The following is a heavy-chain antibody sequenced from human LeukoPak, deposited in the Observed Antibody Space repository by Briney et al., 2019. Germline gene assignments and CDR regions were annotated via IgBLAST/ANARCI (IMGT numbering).Heavy chain of an antibody. CDR3: ARGSLYCSGGSCYSGTWFDP. CDR2: INHSGST. J-gene: IGHJ5*02. Sequence: SETLSLTCAVYGGSFSGYYWSWIRQPPGKGLEWIGEINHSGSTNYSPSLKSRVTISVDTSKNQFSLKLSSVTAADTAVYYCARGSLYCSGGSCYSGTWFDPWGQGTLVTVSS. V-gene: IGHV4-34*01. D-gene: IGHD2-15*01. CDR1: GGSFSGYY.